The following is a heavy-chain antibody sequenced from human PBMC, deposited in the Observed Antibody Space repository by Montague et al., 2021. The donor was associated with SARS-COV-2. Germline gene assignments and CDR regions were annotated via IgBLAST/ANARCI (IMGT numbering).Heavy chain of an antibody. CDR2: IYYSGST. CDR3: AREGGWLSRGSYYFDY. D-gene: IGHD3-22*01. J-gene: IGHJ4*02. V-gene: IGHV4-39*07. Sequence: SETLSLTCTVSGGSISSRSYYWGWIRQPPGKGLEWIGSIYYSGSTYYNPSLKSRVPISVGTSKNQFSLKLSSVTAADTAVYYCAREGGWLSRGSYYFDYWGQGTLVTVSS. CDR1: GGSISSRSYY.